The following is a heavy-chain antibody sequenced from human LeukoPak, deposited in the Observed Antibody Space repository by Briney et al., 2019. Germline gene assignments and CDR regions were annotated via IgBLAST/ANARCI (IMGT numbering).Heavy chain of an antibody. CDR1: GYTFTSYG. CDR2: ISAYNGNT. V-gene: IGHV1-18*04. J-gene: IGHJ4*02. Sequence: ASVKVSCKPSGYTFTSYGISWVRQAPGHGLEWMGWISAYNGNTNYAQKLQGRVTMTTDTSTSTAYMVLRSLRSDDTAVYYCARDDSPTHPGDYWGQGTLVTVSS. D-gene: IGHD2-15*01. CDR3: ARDDSPTHPGDY.